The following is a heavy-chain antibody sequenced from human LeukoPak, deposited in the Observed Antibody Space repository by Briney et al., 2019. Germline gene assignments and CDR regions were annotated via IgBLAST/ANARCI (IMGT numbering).Heavy chain of an antibody. Sequence: GGSLRLSCAASGFDFSTQWMSWVRQAPGKELEWVAIVNQGATQKYYVDSVRGRFTISRDNAENSLYLQMNSLRAEDTAVYYCARTGTRGAIRGYYMDVWGKGTTVTISS. V-gene: IGHV3-7*01. CDR2: VNQGATQK. CDR1: GFDFSTQW. D-gene: IGHD3-10*01. J-gene: IGHJ6*03. CDR3: ARTGTRGAIRGYYMDV.